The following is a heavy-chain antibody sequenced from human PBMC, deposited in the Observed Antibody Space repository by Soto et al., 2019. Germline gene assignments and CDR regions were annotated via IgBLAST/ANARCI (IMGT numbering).Heavy chain of an antibody. V-gene: IGHV4-59*08. Sequence: PSETLSLTCTVSGGSISSYYWSWIRQPPGKGLEWIGYIYYSGSTNYNPSLKSRVTISVDTSKNQFSLKLSSVTAADTAVYYCARTSTAARPSNWFDPWGQGTLVTVSS. D-gene: IGHD6-6*01. CDR3: ARTSTAARPSNWFDP. CDR2: IYYSGST. J-gene: IGHJ5*02. CDR1: GGSISSYY.